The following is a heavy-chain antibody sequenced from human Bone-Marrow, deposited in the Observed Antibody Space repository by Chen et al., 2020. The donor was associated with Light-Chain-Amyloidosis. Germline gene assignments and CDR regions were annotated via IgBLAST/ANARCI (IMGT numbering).Heavy chain of an antibody. J-gene: IGHJ5*02. CDR1: GYNFTRYS. D-gene: IGHD3-10*01. V-gene: IGHV1-18*01. CDR2: ISAYNGNT. Sequence: QVQLVQSGAELKKPGASVKVSCKASGYNFTRYSFSWVRQAPGQGLEWMGWISAYNGNTNYAQKLQGRVTMTTDTSTSTAYMELRSLRSDDTAVYYCARAKLIRTYNWFDPWGQGTLVTVSS. CDR3: ARAKLIRTYNWFDP.